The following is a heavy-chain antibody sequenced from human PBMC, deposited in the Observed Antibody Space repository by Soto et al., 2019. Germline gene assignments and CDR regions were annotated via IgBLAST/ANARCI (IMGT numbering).Heavy chain of an antibody. CDR2: INHSGST. CDR1: GGNISGYY. CDR3: ARGGAGITENWFDP. Sequence: SETMSLTCTVAGGNISGYYWSWIRKNTGKGLEWIGEINHSGSTNYNPSLKSRVTISVDTSKNQFSLRLSSVTAADTAMYYCARGGAGITENWFDPWGQGTLVTVSS. J-gene: IGHJ5*02. D-gene: IGHD3-10*01. V-gene: IGHV4-34*01.